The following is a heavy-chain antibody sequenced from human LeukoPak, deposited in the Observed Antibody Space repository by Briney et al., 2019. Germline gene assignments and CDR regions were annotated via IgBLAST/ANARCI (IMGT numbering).Heavy chain of an antibody. V-gene: IGHV3-9*01. J-gene: IGHJ4*02. CDR3: ARAPYCIGGSCRFDY. Sequence: GRSLRLSCAASVFTFDDYSMHWVRQAPGKGLEWVSSISWNSGIIGYADSVKGRFTISRDNAKNSLYLQMNSLRAEDTAVYYCARAPYCIGGSCRFDYWGQGTLVTVSS. CDR1: VFTFDDYS. CDR2: ISWNSGII. D-gene: IGHD2-15*01.